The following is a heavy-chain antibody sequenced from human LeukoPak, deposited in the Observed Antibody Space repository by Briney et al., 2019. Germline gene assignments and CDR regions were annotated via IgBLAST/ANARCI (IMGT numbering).Heavy chain of an antibody. D-gene: IGHD3-22*01. CDR1: GFTFSSYA. CDR2: ISGSGGST. J-gene: IGHJ4*02. V-gene: IGHV3-23*01. Sequence: GGSLRLSCAASGFTFSSYAMGWVRQAPGKGLEWVSAISGSGGSTYYADSVKGRFTISRDNSKNTLYLQMNSLRAEDTAVYYCAKETQYHYYDSSGYPYFDYWGQGTLVTVSS. CDR3: AKETQYHYYDSSGYPYFDY.